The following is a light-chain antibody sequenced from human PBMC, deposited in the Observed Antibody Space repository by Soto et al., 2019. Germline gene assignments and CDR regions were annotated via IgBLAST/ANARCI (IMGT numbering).Light chain of an antibody. CDR2: GAS. Sequence: EIVLTQSPGTLSLSPGERATLSCRASQSVSSSDLAWYQQKPGQAPRLLIYGASSRATGIPDRFSSSGSGTDFTLTISSLQAEDVAVYYCQQYYSPPRTFGQGTKVEIK. CDR1: QSVSSSD. CDR3: QQYYSPPRT. J-gene: IGKJ1*01. V-gene: IGKV3-20*01.